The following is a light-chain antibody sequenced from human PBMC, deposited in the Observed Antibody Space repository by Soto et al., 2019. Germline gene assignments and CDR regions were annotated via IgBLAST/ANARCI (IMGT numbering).Light chain of an antibody. J-gene: IGLJ3*02. CDR2: EVN. Sequence: QSALTQPASVSGSPGQSIAISCTGTNSDVGSYNRVSWYQHHPGKAPTLMIYEVNNRPSGVSDRFSGSKSGNTASLTISGLQAEDEADYYCCSSVGSPNWVFGGGTKLTVL. CDR1: NSDVGSYNR. V-gene: IGLV2-23*02. CDR3: CSSVGSPNWV.